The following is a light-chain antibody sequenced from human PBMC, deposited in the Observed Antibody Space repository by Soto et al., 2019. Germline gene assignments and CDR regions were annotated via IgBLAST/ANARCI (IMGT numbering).Light chain of an antibody. Sequence: QSALTPPASVSGSPGQSITISCTGTSSDVGGYNYVSWYQQHPGKAPKLMIYDVTNRPSGVSNRFSGSKSGNTASLTISGLQAEDEADYYCSSYTSTSTFVLFGGGTKRTVL. CDR3: SSYTSTSTFVL. CDR2: DVT. J-gene: IGLJ2*01. V-gene: IGLV2-14*01. CDR1: SSDVGGYNY.